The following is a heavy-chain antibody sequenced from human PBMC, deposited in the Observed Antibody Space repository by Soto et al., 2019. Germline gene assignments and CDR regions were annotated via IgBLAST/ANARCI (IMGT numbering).Heavy chain of an antibody. CDR3: VRGDNWNDEAADY. V-gene: IGHV3-33*01. Sequence: QVQLVESGGGVVQPGRSLRLSCAASGFMFSNHGMHWVRQAPGKRREWVVVIWSDGNNRYYADSVKGRFTISRDNSKNTVYLQMNSLRAEDTAVYYCVRGDNWNDEAADYWGQGTLVTVSS. CDR1: GFMFSNHG. J-gene: IGHJ4*02. CDR2: IWSDGNNR. D-gene: IGHD1-1*01.